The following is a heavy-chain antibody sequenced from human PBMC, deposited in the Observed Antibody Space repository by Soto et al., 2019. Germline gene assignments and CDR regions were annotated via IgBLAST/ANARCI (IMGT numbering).Heavy chain of an antibody. Sequence: QSGGSLRLSCAASGFTFSSYAMHWVHQAPGKGLEWVALISHDGSNKYYADSVKGRFTISRDNSKNTLYLQMNSLRTEDTSVYYCGRCSSTSCHLGADYWGQGTLVTVSS. D-gene: IGHD2-2*01. V-gene: IGHV3-30-3*01. CDR3: GRCSSTSCHLGADY. J-gene: IGHJ4*02. CDR1: GFTFSSYA. CDR2: ISHDGSNK.